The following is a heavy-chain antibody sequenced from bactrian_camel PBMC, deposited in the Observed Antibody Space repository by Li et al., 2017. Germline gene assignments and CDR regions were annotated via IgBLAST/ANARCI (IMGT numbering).Heavy chain of an antibody. D-gene: IGHD5*01. CDR2: ITAGGTA. CDR1: GYTDSIYV. Sequence: HVQLVESGGGSVQAGGSLRLACAVSGYTDSIYVLAWFRQAPGKEREGVAAITAGGTAVYADSVKARFTISRDNAKNTVYLQMNSLKSEDTAMYYCARGGRGAGQPPGQGTQVTVS. V-gene: IGHV3S53*01. J-gene: IGHJ4*01.